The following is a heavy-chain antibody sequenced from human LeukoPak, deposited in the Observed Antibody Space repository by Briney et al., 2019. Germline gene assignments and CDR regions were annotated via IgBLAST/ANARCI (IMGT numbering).Heavy chain of an antibody. CDR1: GFSFSTYS. CDR3: ARINMVRGVISPPDH. D-gene: IGHD3-10*01. CDR2: ITSSSSNI. V-gene: IGHV3-48*02. Sequence: GGSLRLSCAASGFSFSTYSMNWVRQAPGKGLEWVSYITSSSSNIYYADSVKGRFTISRDNAKNSLYLQLNSLRDEDTAVYYCARINMVRGVISPPDHWGQGTLVTVSS. J-gene: IGHJ4*02.